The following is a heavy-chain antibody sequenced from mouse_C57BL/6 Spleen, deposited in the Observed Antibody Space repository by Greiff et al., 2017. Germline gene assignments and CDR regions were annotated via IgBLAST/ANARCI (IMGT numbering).Heavy chain of an antibody. J-gene: IGHJ4*01. D-gene: IGHD3-2*02. CDR2: IYPGSGNT. V-gene: IGHV1-76*01. Sequence: VKLVESGAELVRPGASVKLSCKASGYTFTDYYINWVKQRPGQGLEWIARIYPGSGNTYYNEKFKGKATLTAEKSSSTAYMQLSSLTSEDSAVYFCAREAQAMDYWGQGTSVTVSS. CDR1: GYTFTDYY. CDR3: AREAQAMDY.